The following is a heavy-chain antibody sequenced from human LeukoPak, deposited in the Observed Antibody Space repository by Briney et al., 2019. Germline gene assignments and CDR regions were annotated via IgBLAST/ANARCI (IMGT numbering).Heavy chain of an antibody. V-gene: IGHV4-30-4*08. Sequence: SETLSLTCTVSGGSISSGDYYWSWIRQPPGKGLEWIGYIYYSGSTYYNPSLKSRVTISVDTSKNQFSLKLSSVTAADTAVYYCAREDIYCSSTSCPGNWFDPWGQGTLVTASS. J-gene: IGHJ5*02. CDR1: GGSISSGDYY. CDR2: IYYSGST. CDR3: AREDIYCSSTSCPGNWFDP. D-gene: IGHD2-2*01.